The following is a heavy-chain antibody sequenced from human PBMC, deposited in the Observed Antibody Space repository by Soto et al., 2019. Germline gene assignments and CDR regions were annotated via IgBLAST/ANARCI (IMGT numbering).Heavy chain of an antibody. CDR1: GGTFSSYA. Sequence: ASVKVSCTASGGTFSSYAISWVRQATGQGLEWMGWMNPNSGNTAYAQKFQGRVTMTRNTSISTAYMELSSMRSEDTAVYYCAREMTTVTTFSYYYGMDVWGQGTTVTVSS. CDR3: AREMTTVTTFSYYYGMDV. V-gene: IGHV1-8*02. D-gene: IGHD4-17*01. J-gene: IGHJ6*02. CDR2: MNPNSGNT.